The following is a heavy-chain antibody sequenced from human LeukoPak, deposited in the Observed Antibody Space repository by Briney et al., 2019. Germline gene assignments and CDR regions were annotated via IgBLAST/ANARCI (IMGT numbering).Heavy chain of an antibody. CDR2: IHTSGST. CDR3: ARGQKYRSGYTVTELGSGYFDY. D-gene: IGHD5-18*01. V-gene: IGHV4-4*07. CDR1: GGSISNYY. J-gene: IGHJ4*02. Sequence: SATLSLTCTVSGGSISNYYWSWIRQPAGKGLEWIGRIHTSGSTNYNPSLKSRITISVDTSKNKFSLRLSTVTAADTAVYYCARGQKYRSGYTVTELGSGYFDYWGQGPLVTVSS.